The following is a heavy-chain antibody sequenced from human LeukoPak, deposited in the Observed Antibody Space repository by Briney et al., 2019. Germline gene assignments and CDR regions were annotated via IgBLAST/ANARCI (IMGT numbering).Heavy chain of an antibody. CDR2: ISGGGGDT. CDR3: ATHCTSSTCYAY. J-gene: IGHJ4*02. V-gene: IGHV3-23*01. CDR1: GFTFSTYA. Sequence: GGSLRLSCAGSGFTFSTYAMSWVRQAPGKGLEWVSGISGGGGDTDYADSVKGRFTVHRDNSKKMLYLQMSSLRAEDKAIDYCATHCTSSTCYAYWGQGTLVTVSS. D-gene: IGHD2-2*01.